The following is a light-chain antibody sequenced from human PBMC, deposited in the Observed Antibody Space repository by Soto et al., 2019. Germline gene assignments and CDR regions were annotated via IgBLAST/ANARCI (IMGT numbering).Light chain of an antibody. V-gene: IGKV3-15*01. CDR2: GAS. CDR1: QSVSNK. J-gene: IGKJ5*01. Sequence: EIVMTQFPATLSVSPGERATLSCRASQSVSNKLAWYQQKLGRSPSLLIYGASTRATGIAARFSGSGSGTEFTLTISSLQSEDFAVYFCQQYDSSSATFGRGTRLELK. CDR3: QQYDSSSAT.